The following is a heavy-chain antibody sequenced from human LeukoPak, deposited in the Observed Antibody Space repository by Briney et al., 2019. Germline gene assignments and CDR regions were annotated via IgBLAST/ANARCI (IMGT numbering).Heavy chain of an antibody. J-gene: IGHJ3*02. D-gene: IGHD3-22*01. CDR3: ARGSLTYYDSSEDAFDI. Sequence: GGTLRLSCAASGFTFSSYGMGWVRQAPGKGLEWVSSISSSSSYIYYADSVKGRFTISRDNAKNSLYLQMNSLRAEDTAVYYCARGSLTYYDSSEDAFDIWGQGTMVTVSS. V-gene: IGHV3-21*01. CDR2: ISSSSSYI. CDR1: GFTFSSYG.